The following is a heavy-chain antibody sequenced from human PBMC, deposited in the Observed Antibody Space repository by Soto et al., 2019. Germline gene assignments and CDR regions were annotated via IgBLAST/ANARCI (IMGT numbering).Heavy chain of an antibody. V-gene: IGHV3-23*01. J-gene: IGHJ4*02. CDR3: AKGGDCSGGSCYRVDY. CDR2: LSGSGDST. Sequence: EVQLLESGGGLVQPGGSLRLSCAASGFTFSSYAMSWVRQAPAKGLEWVSGLSGSGDSTYYADSVKGRFTISRDNSKNTVYLRMNGLRAEDTAVYYCAKGGDCSGGSCYRVDYWGQGTLVTVSS. CDR1: GFTFSSYA. D-gene: IGHD2-15*01.